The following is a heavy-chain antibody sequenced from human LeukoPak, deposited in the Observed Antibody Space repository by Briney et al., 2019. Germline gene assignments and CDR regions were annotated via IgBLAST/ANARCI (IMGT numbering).Heavy chain of an antibody. CDR1: GFTFRSYG. D-gene: IGHD3-10*01. CDR3: ANGGGVRGVTIASFEY. J-gene: IGHJ4*02. V-gene: IGHV3-30*18. CDR2: ISYDGTNK. Sequence: GGSLRLSCAASGFTFRSYGIHWVRQAPGKGLEWVAVISYDGTNKNYADSVKGRFTISRDNSKNTLYLQMNSLRADDTAVYYCANGGGVRGVTIASFEYWGQGTLVTVFS.